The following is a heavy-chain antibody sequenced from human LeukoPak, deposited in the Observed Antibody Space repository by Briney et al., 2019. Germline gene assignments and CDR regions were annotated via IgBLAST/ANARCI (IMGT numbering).Heavy chain of an antibody. CDR2: IKADGTYT. V-gene: IGHV3-74*01. J-gene: IGHJ4*02. Sequence: PGGSLRLSCAASGFTFKNYWMHWVRQAPGEGLVWVARIKADGTYTSYADSVKGRFTISRDNAKNTVFLQMNSLRAEDTAVYYCARDFGMGTTPGDDFDFWGQGTLVTVSS. CDR3: ARDFGMGTTPGDDFDF. CDR1: GFTFKNYW. D-gene: IGHD1-1*01.